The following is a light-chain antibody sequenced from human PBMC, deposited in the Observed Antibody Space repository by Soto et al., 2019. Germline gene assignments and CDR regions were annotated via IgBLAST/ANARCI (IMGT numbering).Light chain of an antibody. CDR3: QSYDGSLSGSV. CDR2: ANN. V-gene: IGLV1-40*01. J-gene: IGLJ1*01. CDR1: SSNIGAGYD. Sequence: QSVLTQPPSVSGAPGQRVTISCTGSSSNIGAGYDVHWYQQLPGTAPKLLIYANNNRPSGVPDRFSGSRSGTSASLAITGLQADDEADYYCQSYDGSLSGSVFGSGTKVTVL.